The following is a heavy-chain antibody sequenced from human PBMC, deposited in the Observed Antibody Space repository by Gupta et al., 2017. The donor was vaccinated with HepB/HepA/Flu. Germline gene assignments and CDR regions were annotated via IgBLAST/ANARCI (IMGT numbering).Heavy chain of an antibody. Sequence: QVQLVQSGAEVKKPGASVKVSCKASGYTFTSYDINWVRQATGQGLEWMGWMNPNSGNTGYAQKFQGRVTMTRNTSISTAYMELSSLRSEDTAVYYCAGKDYSRYVADYYGMDVWGQGTTVTVSS. CDR2: MNPNSGNT. J-gene: IGHJ6*02. CDR1: GYTFTSYD. CDR3: AGKDYSRYVADYYGMDV. D-gene: IGHD2-15*01. V-gene: IGHV1-8*01.